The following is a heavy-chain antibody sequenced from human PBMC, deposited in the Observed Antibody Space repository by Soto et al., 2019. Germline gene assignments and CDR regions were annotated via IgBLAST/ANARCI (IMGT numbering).Heavy chain of an antibody. CDR1: GFTVNTNY. D-gene: IGHD6-19*01. J-gene: IGHJ4*02. CDR3: ARDRGWYGLDY. Sequence: GGSLRLSCAASGFTVNTNYMTWVRQAPGKGLEWVSIIYSGGNTYYADSVKGRFTISRDISKNTLYLQMNSLRAEDTAIYYCARDRGWYGLDYWGQGTLVTVSS. CDR2: IYSGGNT. V-gene: IGHV3-53*01.